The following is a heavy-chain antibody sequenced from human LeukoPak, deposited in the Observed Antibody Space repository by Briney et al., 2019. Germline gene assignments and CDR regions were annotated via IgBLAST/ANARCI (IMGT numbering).Heavy chain of an antibody. Sequence: SETLSLTCTVSGGSISSYYWSWIRQPPGKGLEWIGYIYYSGSTNYNPSLKSRVTISVDTPKNQFSLKLSSVTAADTAVYYCARDARGNGMDVWGQGTTVTVSS. CDR2: IYYSGST. J-gene: IGHJ6*02. V-gene: IGHV4-59*01. D-gene: IGHD3-16*01. CDR3: ARDARGNGMDV. CDR1: GGSISSYY.